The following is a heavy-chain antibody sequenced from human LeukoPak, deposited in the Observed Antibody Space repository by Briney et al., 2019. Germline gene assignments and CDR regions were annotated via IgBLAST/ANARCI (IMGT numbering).Heavy chain of an antibody. D-gene: IGHD6-13*01. CDR2: ISGSGGST. V-gene: IGHV3-23*01. CDR1: GFTFSSYA. CDR3: AKDPNSSSWYFN. J-gene: IGHJ4*02. Sequence: GGSLRLSCAASGFTFSSYAMSWVRQAPGKGLEWVSAISGSGGSTYYADSVKGRFTISRDNSKNTLYLQMNSLRAEDTDVYYCAKDPNSSSWYFNWGQGTLVTVSS.